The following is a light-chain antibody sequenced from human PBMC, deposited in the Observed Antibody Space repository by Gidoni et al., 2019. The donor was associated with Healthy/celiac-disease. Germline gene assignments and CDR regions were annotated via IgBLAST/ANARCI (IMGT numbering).Light chain of an antibody. CDR2: APS. CDR3: QQSYSTPHT. CDR1: QSISSY. V-gene: IGKV1-39*01. Sequence: DIQMPQSPSSLSASVGDRVTITCRVSQSISSYFNWYQQKPGKAPKLLIYAPSSLQSGVLSRFSGSGSGTDFTLPISSLQPEDFATYYWQQSYSTPHTFGQGTKLEIK. J-gene: IGKJ2*01.